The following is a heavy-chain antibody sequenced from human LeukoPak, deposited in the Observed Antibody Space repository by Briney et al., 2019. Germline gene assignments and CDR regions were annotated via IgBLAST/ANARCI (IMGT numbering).Heavy chain of an antibody. CDR3: ARAGVMATNLFDL. CDR1: GYSFTGYY. Sequence: ASVTVSFTASGYSFTGYYIHWVRQATGQGLAWMGIIGPHGNDATYAQKLQGRVTMTGERSTRTVYMQLSSLRSDDTAVYYCARAGVMATNLFDLWGRGTLVTVSS. V-gene: IGHV1-46*01. J-gene: IGHJ2*01. CDR2: IGPHGNDA. D-gene: IGHD5-24*01.